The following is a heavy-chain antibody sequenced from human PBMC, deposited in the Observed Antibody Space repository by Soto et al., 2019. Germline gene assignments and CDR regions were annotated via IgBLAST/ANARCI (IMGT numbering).Heavy chain of an antibody. V-gene: IGHV3-53*01. D-gene: IGHD7-27*01. Sequence: GGSLRLSFASSGFTVRSTYMSWFRQAPGRGLECVSLIYSGDTTYYADSVKGRFTISRDNSKNTLYLQMNSLRAEDTAVYYCASAPTGTHHRLDYWGQGTLVTVSS. CDR3: ASAPTGTHHRLDY. CDR1: GFTVRSTY. J-gene: IGHJ4*02. CDR2: IYSGDTT.